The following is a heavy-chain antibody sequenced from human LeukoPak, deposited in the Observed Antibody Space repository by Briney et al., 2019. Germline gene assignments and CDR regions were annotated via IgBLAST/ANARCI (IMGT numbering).Heavy chain of an antibody. V-gene: IGHV3-30*01. CDR1: GFTFSSYA. CDR2: ISYDGSNK. J-gene: IGHJ4*02. CDR3: ARLAGTPSMVTLDY. Sequence: VGSLRLSCAASGFTFSSYAMHWVRQAPGKGLEWVAVISYDGSNKYYADSVKGRFTISRDNSKNTLYLQMNRLRAEDTAVYYCARLAGTPSMVTLDYWGQGTLVTVSS. D-gene: IGHD4-23*01.